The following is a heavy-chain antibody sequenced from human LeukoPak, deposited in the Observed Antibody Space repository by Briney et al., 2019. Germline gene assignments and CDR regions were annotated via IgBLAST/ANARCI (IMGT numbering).Heavy chain of an antibody. CDR3: ARDLYGDYYFDY. CDR1: GGTFSSYA. D-gene: IGHD4-17*01. CDR2: IIPIFGTA. V-gene: IGHV1-69*13. Sequence: SVKVSCKACGGTFSSYAISWVRQAPGQGLEWMGGIIPIFGTANYAQKFQGRVTITADESTSTAYMELSSLRSEDTAVYYCARDLYGDYYFDYWGQGTLVTVSS. J-gene: IGHJ4*02.